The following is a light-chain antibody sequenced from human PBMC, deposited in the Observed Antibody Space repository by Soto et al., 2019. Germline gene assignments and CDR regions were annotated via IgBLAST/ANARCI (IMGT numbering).Light chain of an antibody. CDR3: SSYAGSNMV. Sequence: QSALTQPPSASGSPGQSVTISCTGTSSDVGGYNYVSWYQQHPGKAPKLMIYEVSKRPSGAPDRFSGSKSGNTASLTVSGLQAEDEADYYCSSYAGSNMVFGTGTKLTVL. CDR2: EVS. J-gene: IGLJ1*01. CDR1: SSDVGGYNY. V-gene: IGLV2-8*01.